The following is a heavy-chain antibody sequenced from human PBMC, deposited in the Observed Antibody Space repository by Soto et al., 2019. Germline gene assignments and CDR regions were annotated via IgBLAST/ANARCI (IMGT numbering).Heavy chain of an antibody. CDR1: GYTFTSYW. V-gene: IGHV5-51*01. CDR3: TGLEHRSERARADH. J-gene: IGHJ4*02. CDR2: IYPSDSDI. Sequence: EVKLEQSGAEVKKPGESLNISCKGSGYTFTSYWIGWVRQMPGKGLEWMGVIYPSDSDISYNPSFRGQVTLSADKSIDTESLQWTSVKASDIAVYYCTGLEHRSERARADHWGQGTLVNVS. D-gene: IGHD1-26*01.